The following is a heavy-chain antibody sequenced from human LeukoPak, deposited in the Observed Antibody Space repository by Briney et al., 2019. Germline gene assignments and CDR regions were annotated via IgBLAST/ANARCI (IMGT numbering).Heavy chain of an antibody. V-gene: IGHV4-4*09. Sequence: NPSETLSLTCTVSGGSISSYYWSWIRQPPGKGLEWIGYIYTSGSTNHNPSLKSRVTISVDTSKNQFSLKLSSVTAADTAVYYCARHTDSSGRYSWFDPWGQGTLVTVSS. J-gene: IGHJ5*02. CDR2: IYTSGST. CDR1: GGSISSYY. D-gene: IGHD6-19*01. CDR3: ARHTDSSGRYSWFDP.